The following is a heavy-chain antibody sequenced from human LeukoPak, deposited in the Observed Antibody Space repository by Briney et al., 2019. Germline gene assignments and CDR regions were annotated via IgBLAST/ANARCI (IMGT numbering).Heavy chain of an antibody. J-gene: IGHJ4*02. CDR2: INGDGGRT. CDR1: GFTFDDYA. CDR3: ARERPIDY. Sequence: TGGSLRLSCAASGFTFDDYAMHWVRQAPGKGLEWVSLINGDGGRTYYADSVKGRFTISRDNAKNSLYLQMNSLRDEDTAVYYCARERPIDYWGQGTLVTVSS. V-gene: IGHV3-43*02.